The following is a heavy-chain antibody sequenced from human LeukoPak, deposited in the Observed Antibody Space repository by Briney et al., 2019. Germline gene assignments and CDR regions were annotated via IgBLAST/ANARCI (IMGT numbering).Heavy chain of an antibody. CDR1: GFTLSRYW. CDR3: ARAPSEIGGYYPEYFRH. D-gene: IGHD3-22*01. Sequence: GWSLRLSFASCGFTLSRYWMHGVRQAPAKGLVGVSRIKSDGSTNYADSVKGRFTISSDNAKNTVYLQMNSLRAEDTGVYYCARAPSEIGGYYPEYFRHWGQGTLVTVSS. V-gene: IGHV3-74*01. CDR2: IKSDGST. J-gene: IGHJ1*01.